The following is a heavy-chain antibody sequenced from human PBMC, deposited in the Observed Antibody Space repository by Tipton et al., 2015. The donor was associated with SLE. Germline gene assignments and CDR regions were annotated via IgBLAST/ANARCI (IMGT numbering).Heavy chain of an antibody. CDR2: VSTNGRS. J-gene: IGHJ6*02. Sequence: TLSLTCTVSGDSIRSYYWSWIRQPPGKGLEWIGYVSTNGRSYNNPSLKSRVTMSVDTAKNQFSLKLTSVTAADTAVYYCARGMLTWRGAIVGVDVWGQGTTVNVSS. CDR3: ARGMLTWRGAIVGVDV. D-gene: IGHD2-8*01. CDR1: GDSIRSYY. V-gene: IGHV4-4*08.